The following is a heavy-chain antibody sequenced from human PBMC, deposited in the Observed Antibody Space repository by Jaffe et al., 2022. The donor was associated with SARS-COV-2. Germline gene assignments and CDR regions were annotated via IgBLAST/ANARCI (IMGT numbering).Heavy chain of an antibody. D-gene: IGHD1-26*01. CDR3: ATWFSASYLESVTDDY. CDR2: ITNSRTKT. J-gene: IGHJ4*02. Sequence: EVQLVESGGALVQPGGSLRLSCAASGFTFSDYSMNWVRQAPGKGLECIAYITNSRTKTYYADSVKGRFTISRDNAQNSLYLQMNSLREEDTAMYYCATWFSASYLESVTDDYWGQGTLVTVSS. V-gene: IGHV3-48*02. CDR1: GFTFSDYS.